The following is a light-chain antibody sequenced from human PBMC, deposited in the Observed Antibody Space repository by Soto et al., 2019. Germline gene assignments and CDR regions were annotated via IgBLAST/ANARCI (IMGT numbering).Light chain of an antibody. J-gene: IGKJ1*01. CDR1: QTVTSNY. V-gene: IGKV3-20*01. Sequence: EIVLTQSKGTLSSSPGERATLSCRASQTVTSNYLAWYQQKPGQAPRLLFFGASIRATGLPDRFSGGGSGTDFTLTISRLEPEDFAVYYCQQYGSSPGTFGQGTKVDIK. CDR3: QQYGSSPGT. CDR2: GAS.